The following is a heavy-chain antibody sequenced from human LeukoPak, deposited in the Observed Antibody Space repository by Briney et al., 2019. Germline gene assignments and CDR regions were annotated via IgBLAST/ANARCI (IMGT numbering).Heavy chain of an antibody. D-gene: IGHD1-14*01. CDR3: ARGRTSYYYYGMDV. CDR1: GFTVSSNY. V-gene: IGHV3-53*01. CDR2: IYSGGST. J-gene: IGHJ6*02. Sequence: GGSLRLSCAASGFTVSSNYMSWVRQAPGKGLEWVSVIYSGGSTYYADSVKGRFTISRDNSKNTLYLQMNSLRAEDTAVYYCARGRTSYYYYGMDVWGQGTTVTVSS.